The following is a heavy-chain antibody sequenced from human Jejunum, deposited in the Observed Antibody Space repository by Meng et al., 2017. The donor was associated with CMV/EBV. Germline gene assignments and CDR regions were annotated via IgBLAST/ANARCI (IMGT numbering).Heavy chain of an antibody. V-gene: IGHV4-39*07. J-gene: IGHJ4*02. CDR3: ARVGVYGLGGYVDK. Sequence: GGAVNSGSGLWRWTRKPPGKGLEWIGTRGESGSTYFNASLKSRVSISVDTSKNQVSLKLTSVTTADTAVYYCARVGVYGLGGYVDKWGQGTLVTVSS. CDR2: RGESGST. CDR1: GGAVNSGSGL. D-gene: IGHD3-10*01.